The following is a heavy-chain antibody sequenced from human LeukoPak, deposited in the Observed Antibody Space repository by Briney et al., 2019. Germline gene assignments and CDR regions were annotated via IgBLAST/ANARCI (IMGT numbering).Heavy chain of an antibody. D-gene: IGHD5-24*01. Sequence: GGSLRLSCAASRFTFSSYSMNWVRQAPGTGLEWVSSISSSSSYIYSEDSVKGRFSISRDNAKNSLYLQMNSLRAEDTAVYCCARDRRDGYRRQWGRGLAFDIWGQGTMVTVS. V-gene: IGHV3-21*01. CDR1: RFTFSSYS. CDR3: ARDRRDGYRRQWGRGLAFDI. J-gene: IGHJ3*02. CDR2: ISSSSSYI.